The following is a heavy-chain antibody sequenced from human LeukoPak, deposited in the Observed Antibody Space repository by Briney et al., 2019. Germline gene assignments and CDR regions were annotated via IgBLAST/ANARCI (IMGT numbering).Heavy chain of an antibody. CDR1: GGSISSSNW. J-gene: IGHJ3*02. Sequence: SETLSLTCAVSGGSISSSNWWSWVRQPPGKGLEWIGEIYHSGSTNYNPSPKSRVTISVDKSKNQFSLKLSSVTAADTAVYYCARAFIAVAGSYDAFDIWGQGTMVTVSS. V-gene: IGHV4-4*02. D-gene: IGHD6-19*01. CDR2: IYHSGST. CDR3: ARAFIAVAGSYDAFDI.